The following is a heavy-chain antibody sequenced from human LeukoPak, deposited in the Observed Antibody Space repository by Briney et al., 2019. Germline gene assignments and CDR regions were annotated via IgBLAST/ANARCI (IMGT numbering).Heavy chain of an antibody. CDR2: ISGSGGST. CDR3: AKVGRIFRGNWFDP. V-gene: IGHV3-23*01. CDR1: GFTFSSYA. D-gene: IGHD2/OR15-2a*01. J-gene: IGHJ5*02. Sequence: GGSLRLSGAASGFTFSSYAMSWVRQAPGKGLEWVSAISGSGGSTYYADSVKGRFTISRDNSKNTLYLQMNSLRAEDTAVYYCAKVGRIFRGNWFDPWGQGTLVTVSS.